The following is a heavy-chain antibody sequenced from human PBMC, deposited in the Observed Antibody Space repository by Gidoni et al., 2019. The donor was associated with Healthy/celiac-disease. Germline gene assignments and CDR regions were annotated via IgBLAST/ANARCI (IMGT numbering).Heavy chain of an antibody. J-gene: IGHJ6*02. CDR1: GGSFSGYY. CDR3: ARGRHGDYPNYYYYGMDV. D-gene: IGHD4-17*01. V-gene: IGHV4-34*01. CDR2: INHSGST. Sequence: QVQLQQWGAGLLKPSETLSLTCATYGGSFSGYYWSWTRQPPGKGLEWIGGINHSGSTNYNPSLKSRVTISVATSKNQFSLKLSSVTAADTAVYYCARGRHGDYPNYYYYGMDVWGQGTTVTVSS.